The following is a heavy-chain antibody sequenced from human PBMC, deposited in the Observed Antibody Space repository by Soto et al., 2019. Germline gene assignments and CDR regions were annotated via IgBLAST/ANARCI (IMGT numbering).Heavy chain of an antibody. D-gene: IGHD6-13*01. CDR3: ARARAIAAAGISWFDP. J-gene: IGHJ5*02. Sequence: GGSVRLSCAASGFTFSSYWMHWVRQAPGKGLVWVSRINSDGSSTSYADSVKGRFTISRDNAKNTLYLQMNSLRAEDTAVYYCARARAIAAAGISWFDPWGQGTLVTVSS. V-gene: IGHV3-74*01. CDR2: INSDGSST. CDR1: GFTFSSYW.